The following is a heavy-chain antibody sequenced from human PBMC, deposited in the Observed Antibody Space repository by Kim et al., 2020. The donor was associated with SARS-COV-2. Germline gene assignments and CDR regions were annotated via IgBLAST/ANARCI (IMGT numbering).Heavy chain of an antibody. V-gene: IGHV3-23*01. J-gene: IGHJ3*02. Sequence: GGSLRLSCAPSGFTFRNYAMSWLRQASGKGLEWVSAISAGGGNTYYADSVKGRFTISRDKSKETLSLQLNSLRADDTAVYFCAKSRSTTSSDAFDIWGQGTLVTVSS. CDR3: AKSRSTTSSDAFDI. CDR2: ISAGGGNT. D-gene: IGHD2-2*01. CDR1: GFTFRNYA.